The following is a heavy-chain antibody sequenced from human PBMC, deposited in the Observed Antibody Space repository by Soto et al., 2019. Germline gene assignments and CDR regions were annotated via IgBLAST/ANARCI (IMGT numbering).Heavy chain of an antibody. CDR3: ARGGIQLSYAFHY. CDR2: IYTSGST. V-gene: IGHV4-4*07. D-gene: IGHD5-18*01. CDR1: GTSVSNYY. Sequence: QVQLQESGPGLVKPSETLSLTCSVSGTSVSNYYWSWIRQPAGKGLEHIGRIYTSGSTSYNPSLKSRVTMSMDTSQTQIYLNLTSVTAADTAVYYCARGGIQLSYAFHYWGQGILVTVSS. J-gene: IGHJ4*02.